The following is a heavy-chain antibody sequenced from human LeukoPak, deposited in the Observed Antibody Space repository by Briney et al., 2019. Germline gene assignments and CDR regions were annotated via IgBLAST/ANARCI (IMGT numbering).Heavy chain of an antibody. V-gene: IGHV3-23*01. CDR1: GFTFSSYG. CDR2: ISGSGGST. Sequence: GALRLSCAASGFTFSSYGMSWVRQAPGKGLEWVSAISGSGGSTYYADSVKGRFTISRDNSKNTLYLQMNSLRAEDTAVYYCAKDLTWFGELTYYFDYWGQGTLVTVSS. CDR3: AKDLTWFGELTYYFDY. J-gene: IGHJ4*02. D-gene: IGHD3-10*01.